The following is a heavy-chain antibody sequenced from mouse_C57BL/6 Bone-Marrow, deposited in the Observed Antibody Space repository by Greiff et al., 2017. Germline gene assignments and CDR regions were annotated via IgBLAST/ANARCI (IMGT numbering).Heavy chain of an antibody. V-gene: IGHV1-55*01. CDR2: IYPGSGST. Sequence: QVQLKQSGAELVKPGASVKMSCKASGYTFTSYWITWVKQRPGQGLEWIGDIYPGSGSTNYNEKFKSKATLTVDTSSSTAYMQLSSLTSEDSAVYYCARDTAQATYAMDYWGQGTSVTVSS. J-gene: IGHJ4*01. CDR1: GYTFTSYW. D-gene: IGHD3-2*02. CDR3: ARDTAQATYAMDY.